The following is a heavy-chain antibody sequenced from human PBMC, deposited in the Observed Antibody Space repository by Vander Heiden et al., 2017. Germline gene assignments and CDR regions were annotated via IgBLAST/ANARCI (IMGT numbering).Heavy chain of an antibody. J-gene: IGHJ4*02. V-gene: IGHV3-30*18. D-gene: IGHD4-17*01. Sequence: QGQLVESGGGVVQPGRSLRLSCAASGFTFSSYGMHWVRQAPGKGLEWVAVISYDGSNKYYADSVKGRFTISRDNSKNTLYLQMNSLRAEDTAVYYCAKDFTVTTEGFDYWGQGTLVTVSS. CDR3: AKDFTVTTEGFDY. CDR2: ISYDGSNK. CDR1: GFTFSSYG.